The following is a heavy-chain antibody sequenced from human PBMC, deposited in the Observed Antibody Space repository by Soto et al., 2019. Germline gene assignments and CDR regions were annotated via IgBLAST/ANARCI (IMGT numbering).Heavy chain of an antibody. CDR2: IWSDGSNK. D-gene: IGHD1-26*01. J-gene: IGHJ6*01. CDR3: ARDRGRGYGMDV. Sequence: QAQLVESGGGVVQPGRSLRLSCAASGFTFSLYGMHWVRQAPGKGLEWVAVIWSDGSNKYYVDSVKGRFTISRDNSKNTLYLQLHNLRAEDTAVYYCARDRGRGYGMDVWRQWTTVTVSS. V-gene: IGHV3-33*01. CDR1: GFTFSLYG.